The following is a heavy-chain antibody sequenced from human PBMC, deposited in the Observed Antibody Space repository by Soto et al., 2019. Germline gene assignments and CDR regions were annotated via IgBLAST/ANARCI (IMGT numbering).Heavy chain of an antibody. J-gene: IGHJ5*02. CDR1: GYTFTSYG. V-gene: IGHV1-18*01. Sequence: GASVKVSCKASGYTFTSYGISWVRQAPGQGLEWMGWISAYNGNTNYAQKLQGRVTMTTDTSTSTAYMELRSLRSDDTAVYYCARDREGYCSGGSCFSVHWFDPWGQGTLVTVSS. D-gene: IGHD2-15*01. CDR2: ISAYNGNT. CDR3: ARDREGYCSGGSCFSVHWFDP.